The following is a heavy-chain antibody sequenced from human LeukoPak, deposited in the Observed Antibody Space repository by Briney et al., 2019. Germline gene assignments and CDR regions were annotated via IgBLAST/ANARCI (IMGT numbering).Heavy chain of an antibody. D-gene: IGHD2-15*01. CDR2: IIPIFGTA. Sequence: SVKVACKASGGTFSSYAISWVRQAPGQGLEWMGGIIPIFGTANYAQKFQGRVTITADESTSTAYMELSSLRSEDTAVYYCAREAPSSRIWFSFLDYWGQGTLVTVSS. J-gene: IGHJ4*02. CDR1: GGTFSSYA. V-gene: IGHV1-69*13. CDR3: AREAPSSRIWFSFLDY.